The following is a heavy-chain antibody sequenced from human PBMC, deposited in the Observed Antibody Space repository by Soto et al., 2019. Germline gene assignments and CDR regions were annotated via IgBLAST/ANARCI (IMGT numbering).Heavy chain of an antibody. Sequence: EVQLVESGGGLAQPGRSLRLSCEASGFTFDGYAMHWVRQPPGKGLEWVSGISWSSDSIVYADSVKGRFTISRDNAKNSLYLQMSSLRADDTALYYCAKGARGYSLYSSDYWGQGTLVTVSS. CDR3: AKGARGYSLYSSDY. CDR1: GFTFDGYA. V-gene: IGHV3-9*01. J-gene: IGHJ4*02. D-gene: IGHD5-18*01. CDR2: ISWSSDSI.